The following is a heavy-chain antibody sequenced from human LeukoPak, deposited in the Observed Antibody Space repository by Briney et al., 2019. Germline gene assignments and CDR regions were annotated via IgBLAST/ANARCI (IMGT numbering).Heavy chain of an antibody. CDR2: IYHTGST. CDR3: AAFRDGFNWHLDN. J-gene: IGHJ4*02. V-gene: IGHV4-59*01. D-gene: IGHD5-24*01. Sequence: SGTLSLTCTVSSGSITGYYWNWIRQPPGKGLEWIGYIYHTGSTKYNHSLKSRVIISVDTSKNQFSLKLSSVTAADTAVYYCAAFRDGFNWHLDNWGQGTLVTVSS. CDR1: SGSITGYY.